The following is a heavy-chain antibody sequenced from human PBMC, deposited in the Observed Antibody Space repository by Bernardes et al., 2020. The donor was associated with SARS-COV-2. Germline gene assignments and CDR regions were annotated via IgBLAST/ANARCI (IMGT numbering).Heavy chain of an antibody. CDR3: ATVVGYSYGGGWFDP. CDR2: ISADKGNT. CDR1: GYTFTSYD. Sequence: ASVKVSCKASGYTFTSYDINWVRQATGQGLEWMGWISADKGNTNYAQNLQGRVTMTTDTSTNTAYMELRSLRSDDTAVYYCATVVGYSYGGGWFDPWGQGTLVTVSS. J-gene: IGHJ5*02. D-gene: IGHD5-18*01. V-gene: IGHV1-18*01.